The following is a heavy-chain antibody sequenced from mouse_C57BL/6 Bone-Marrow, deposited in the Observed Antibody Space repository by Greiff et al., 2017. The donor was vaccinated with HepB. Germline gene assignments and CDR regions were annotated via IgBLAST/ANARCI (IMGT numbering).Heavy chain of an antibody. CDR3: AYGYFWYFDV. V-gene: IGHV1-80*01. Sequence: QVQLKESGAELVKPGASVKISCKASGYAFSSYWMNWVKQRPGKGLEWIGQIYPGDGDTNYNGKFKGKATLTADKSSSTAYMQLSSLTSEDSAVYFCAYGYFWYFDVWGTGTTVTVSS. CDR2: IYPGDGDT. J-gene: IGHJ1*03. D-gene: IGHD2-2*01. CDR1: GYAFSSYW.